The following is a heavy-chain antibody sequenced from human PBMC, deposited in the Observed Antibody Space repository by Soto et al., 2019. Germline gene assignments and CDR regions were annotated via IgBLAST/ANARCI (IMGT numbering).Heavy chain of an antibody. Sequence: QVTLKESGPVLVKPTETLTLTCTVSGFSLSNARMGVSWIRQPPGKALEWLAHIFSNDEKSYSTSLKSRLTISKDTSKSQVVLTMTNMDPVDTATYYCARTGGYGYGPDYGMDVWGQGTTVTVSS. J-gene: IGHJ6*02. CDR3: ARTGGYGYGPDYGMDV. D-gene: IGHD5-18*01. CDR2: IFSNDEK. V-gene: IGHV2-26*01. CDR1: GFSLSNARMG.